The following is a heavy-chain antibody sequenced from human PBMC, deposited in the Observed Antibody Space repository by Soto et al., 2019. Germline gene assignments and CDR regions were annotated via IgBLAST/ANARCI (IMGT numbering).Heavy chain of an antibody. CDR2: MNPNSGNT. CDR1: GYTFTSYD. V-gene: IGHV1-8*01. D-gene: IGHD2-15*01. Sequence: VKVSCKASGYTFTSYDINWVRQATGQGLEWMGWMNPNSGNTGYAQKFQGRVTMTRNTSISTAYMELSSLRSEDTAVYYCARGYCSGGSCLWAFDIWGQGTMVTVSS. J-gene: IGHJ3*02. CDR3: ARGYCSGGSCLWAFDI.